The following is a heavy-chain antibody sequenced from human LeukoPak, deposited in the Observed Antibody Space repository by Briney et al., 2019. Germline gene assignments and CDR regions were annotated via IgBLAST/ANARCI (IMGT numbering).Heavy chain of an antibody. J-gene: IGHJ4*02. V-gene: IGHV4-39*01. CDR2: IYYSGST. CDR1: GGSISSSSYY. D-gene: IGHD2-15*01. CDR3: ARLGAPYCSGGSCYSGPPPFDY. Sequence: SETLSLTCTVSGGSISSSSYYWGWIRQPPGKGLEWIGSIYYSGSTYYNPSLKSRVTISVDTSKNPFSLKLSSVTAADTAVYYCARLGAPYCSGGSCYSGPPPFDYWGQGTLVTVSS.